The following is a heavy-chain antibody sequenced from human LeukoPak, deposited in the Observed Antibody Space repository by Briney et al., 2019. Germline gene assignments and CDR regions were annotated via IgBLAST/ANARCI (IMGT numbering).Heavy chain of an antibody. CDR1: GGSISSSSYY. Sequence: PSETLSLTCTVSGGSISSSSYYWGWIRQPPGKGLEWIGSIYYSGSTYYNPSLKSRVTISVDTSKNQFSLKLSSVTAADTAVYYCASPYCSGTSCYRPRPYYYGMDVWGQGATVTVSS. CDR3: ASPYCSGTSCYRPRPYYYGMDV. J-gene: IGHJ6*02. CDR2: IYYSGST. D-gene: IGHD2-2*01. V-gene: IGHV4-39*01.